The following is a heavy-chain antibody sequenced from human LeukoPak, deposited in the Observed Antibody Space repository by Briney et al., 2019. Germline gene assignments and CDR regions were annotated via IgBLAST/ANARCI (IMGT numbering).Heavy chain of an antibody. CDR2: ISGSGGST. D-gene: IGHD7-27*01. Sequence: GGSLRLSCAASGFTVSSNYMSWVRQAPGKGLEWVSAISGSGGSTYYADSVKGRFTISRDNSKNTLYLQMNSLRAEDTAVYYCAKEYGNWVDAFDIWGQGTMVTVSS. V-gene: IGHV3-23*01. CDR3: AKEYGNWVDAFDI. CDR1: GFTVSSNY. J-gene: IGHJ3*02.